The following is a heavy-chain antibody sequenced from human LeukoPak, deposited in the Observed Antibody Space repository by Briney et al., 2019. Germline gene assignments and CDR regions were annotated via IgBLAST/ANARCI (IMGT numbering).Heavy chain of an antibody. Sequence: LGESPKISCMGSGYSFSTYWIGGVRQMPGKGLEWMGIIYPGDSDTKYSPSFQGQVTISADKCISTAYLQWNSLKASDTAMFYCARHGPYCSGGNCPVDYWGQGTLVTVSS. CDR1: GYSFSTYW. CDR3: ARHGPYCSGGNCPVDY. CDR2: IYPGDSDT. J-gene: IGHJ4*02. D-gene: IGHD2-15*01. V-gene: IGHV5-51*01.